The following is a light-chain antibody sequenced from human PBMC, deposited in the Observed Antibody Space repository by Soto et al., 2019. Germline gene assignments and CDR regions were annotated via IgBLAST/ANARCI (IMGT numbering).Light chain of an antibody. J-gene: IGKJ3*01. CDR3: QQYNTWH. V-gene: IGKV3D-15*01. Sequence: EIVMTQSPATLSVSPGERATLSCWASQSINTYLAWYQQKPGQAPRLLIYDASNRAAGIPARFSGSGSGTDFTLTISSLEPEDSAVYYCQQYNTWHFGPGTTVDFK. CDR1: QSINTY. CDR2: DAS.